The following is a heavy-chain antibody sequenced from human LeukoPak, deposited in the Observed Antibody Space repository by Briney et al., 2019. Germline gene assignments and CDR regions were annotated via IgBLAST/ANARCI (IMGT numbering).Heavy chain of an antibody. V-gene: IGHV3-23*01. J-gene: IGHJ4*02. CDR3: ARDGGSYAEGYFDY. Sequence: PGRSLRLSCAASGFTFSSHAMSWVRQAPGKGLEWVSAISGSGGSTYYADSVKGRFTISRDNSKNTLYLQMNSLRAEDTAVYYCARDGGSYAEGYFDYWGQGTLVTVSS. CDR1: GFTFSSHA. D-gene: IGHD4-17*01. CDR2: ISGSGGST.